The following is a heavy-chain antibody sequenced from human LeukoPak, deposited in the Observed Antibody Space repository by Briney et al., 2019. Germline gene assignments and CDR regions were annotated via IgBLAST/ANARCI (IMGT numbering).Heavy chain of an antibody. CDR1: GYSFSSYW. Sequence: GESLKISCKGSGYSFSSYWFAWVRQMPGKGPEWMGIIYPGDSDTRYSPSFQGQVTISADKSISTAYLQWSSLKASDTAMYYCARPAYSSSSLFDYWGQGTLVTVSS. CDR2: IYPGDSDT. V-gene: IGHV5-51*01. J-gene: IGHJ4*02. CDR3: ARPAYSSSSLFDY. D-gene: IGHD6-6*01.